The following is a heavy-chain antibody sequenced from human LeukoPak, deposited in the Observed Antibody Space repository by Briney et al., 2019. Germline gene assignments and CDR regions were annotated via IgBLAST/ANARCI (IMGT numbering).Heavy chain of an antibody. J-gene: IGHJ6*02. CDR1: GYTFNSYG. D-gene: IGHD6-13*01. CDR2: ISTCNGHT. V-gene: IGHV1-18*01. CDR3: ARAAAGRAYYHYGMDV. Sequence: ASVKVSCKASGYTFNSYGISWVRQAPGQGLEWMGWISTCNGHTNYAQKLQGRVTMTTDTSTSTAYMELRSLRSDDTAVYYCARAAAGRAYYHYGMDVWGQGTTVTVSS.